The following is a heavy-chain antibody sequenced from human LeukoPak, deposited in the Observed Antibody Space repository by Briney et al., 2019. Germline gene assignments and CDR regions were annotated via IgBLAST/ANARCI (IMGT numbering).Heavy chain of an antibody. V-gene: IGHV3-33*06. CDR1: GFTFSSYG. CDR2: IWYEERTK. D-gene: IGHD5-12*01. CDR3: AKEGIYLKSSLED. J-gene: IGHJ4*02. Sequence: GSLRLSCTASGFTFSSYGMHWVRQAPGNGLEWVATIWYEERTKYYVDSVKGRFTISRDNSKNTIYLRMNSLRVDDTAIYYCAKEGIYLKSSLEDWGQGTLVTVSS.